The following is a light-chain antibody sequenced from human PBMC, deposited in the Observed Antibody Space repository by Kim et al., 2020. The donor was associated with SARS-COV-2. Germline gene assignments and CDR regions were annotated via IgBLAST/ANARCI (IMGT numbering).Light chain of an antibody. J-gene: IGLJ1*01. CDR1: SLRSYY. Sequence: SSELTQDPAVSVALGQTVRITCQGDSLRSYYASWYQQKPGQAPVLVIYGKNNRPSGIPDRFPGSSSGNTASLTITGAQAEDEADYYCNSRDSRGYVFGTG. CDR3: NSRDSRGYV. CDR2: GKN. V-gene: IGLV3-19*01.